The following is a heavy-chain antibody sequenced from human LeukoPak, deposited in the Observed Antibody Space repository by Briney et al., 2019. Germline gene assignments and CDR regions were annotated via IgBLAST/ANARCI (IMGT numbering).Heavy chain of an antibody. J-gene: IGHJ4*02. V-gene: IGHV3-23*01. D-gene: IGHD3-10*01. CDR2: ISGNDDGT. CDR1: GFTFSTCG. CDR3: AKRGPIYSASPGDYFDY. Sequence: GGSLRLSCTASGFTFSTCGMTWVRQAPGKGLEWVSSISGNDDGTYYADSVKGRFTISRDNSKNTLYLQMNSLRAEDTAIYYCAKRGPIYSASPGDYFDYWGQGTLVTVSS.